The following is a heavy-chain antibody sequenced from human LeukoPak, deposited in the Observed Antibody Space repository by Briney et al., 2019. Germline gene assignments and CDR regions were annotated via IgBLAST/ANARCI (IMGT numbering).Heavy chain of an antibody. CDR3: ARDGMSYYYFMDV. CDR2: INAGNGNT. V-gene: IGHV1-3*03. J-gene: IGHJ6*03. D-gene: IGHD1-26*01. CDR1: GYTFTNYA. Sequence: GASVKVSCKASGYTFTNYAMHWVRQAPGQRLEWMGWINAGNGNTKYSQEFQGRVTITRDTSASTAYMELSSLRSEDTAVYYCARDGMSYYYFMDVWGKGTTVTISS.